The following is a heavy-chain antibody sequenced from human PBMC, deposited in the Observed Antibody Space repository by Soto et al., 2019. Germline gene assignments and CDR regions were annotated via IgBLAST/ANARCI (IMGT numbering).Heavy chain of an antibody. CDR1: GGSISSYY. CDR2: IYPSGST. CDR3: ARATRRGYSDFNWLVP. J-gene: IGHJ5*02. D-gene: IGHD4-17*01. Sequence: QVQLQESGPGLVKPSETLSLTCTVSGGSISSYYWSWIRQPAGKALEWIGRIYPSGSTNYHPSLKSRVTMSVDTSKNQFSLKLRSVTAADTAVYYCARATRRGYSDFNWLVPWGQGTLVTVSS. V-gene: IGHV4-4*07.